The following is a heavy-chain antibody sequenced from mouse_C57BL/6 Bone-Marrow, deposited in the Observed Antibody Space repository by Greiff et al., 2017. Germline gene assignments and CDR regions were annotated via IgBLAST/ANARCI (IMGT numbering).Heavy chain of an antibody. CDR3: AIPYYGSSPWYFDV. D-gene: IGHD1-1*01. CDR1: GFSLTSYG. Sequence: VKLVESGPGLVQPSQSLSITCTVSGFSLTSYGVHWVRQSPGKGLEWLGVIWRGGSTDYTAAFMSRLSITKDNSKSQVFFKMNSLQADDTAIYYCAIPYYGSSPWYFDVWGTGTTVTVSS. CDR2: IWRGGST. J-gene: IGHJ1*03. V-gene: IGHV2-5*01.